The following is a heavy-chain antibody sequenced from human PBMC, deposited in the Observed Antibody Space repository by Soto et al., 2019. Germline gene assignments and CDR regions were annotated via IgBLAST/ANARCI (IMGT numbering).Heavy chain of an antibody. Sequence: PEGSVRLYCAASGFTCSRYWMHWVRQAPGKGLEWVSSISRSSSDIYYADSVKGRFTISRDNAKNSLYLQMNSLRAEDTAVYYCARTFYGMGVWGQGTTVTVSS. CDR2: ISRSSSDI. CDR1: GFTCSRYW. CDR3: ARTFYGMGV. V-gene: IGHV3-21*01. J-gene: IGHJ6*01.